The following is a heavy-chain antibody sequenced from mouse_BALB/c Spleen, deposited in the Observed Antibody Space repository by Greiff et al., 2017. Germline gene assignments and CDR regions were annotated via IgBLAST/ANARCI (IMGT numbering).Heavy chain of an antibody. V-gene: IGHV4-1*02. CDR3: ARPLITTASWFAY. D-gene: IGHD1-1*01. CDR2: INPDSSTI. J-gene: IGHJ3*01. CDR1: GFDFSRYW. Sequence: EVKLQESGGGLVQPGGSLKLSCAASGFDFSRYWMSWVRQAPGKGLEWIGEINPDSSTINYTPSLKDKFIISRDNAKNTLYLQMSKVRSEDTALYYCARPLITTASWFAYWGQGTLVTVSA.